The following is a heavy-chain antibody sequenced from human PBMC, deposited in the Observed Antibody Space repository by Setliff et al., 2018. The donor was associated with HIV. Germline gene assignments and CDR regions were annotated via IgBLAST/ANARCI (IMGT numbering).Heavy chain of an antibody. CDR3: AREAPSEPTRYYNFWSGYPDWFDP. D-gene: IGHD3-3*01. CDR2: IYNGGAS. J-gene: IGHJ5*02. CDR1: GDSIISGSYY. V-gene: IGHV4-39*07. Sequence: ETLSLTCIVTGDSIISGSYYWAWIRQPPGKGLEWIGTIYNGGASHYNPSLKSRVIIFLDPSKNQFSLELTSVTAADTAVYYCAREAPSEPTRYYNFWSGYPDWFDPWGPGTLVTVSS.